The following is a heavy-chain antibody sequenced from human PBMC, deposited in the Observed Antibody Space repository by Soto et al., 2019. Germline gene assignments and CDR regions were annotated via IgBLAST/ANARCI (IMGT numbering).Heavy chain of an antibody. CDR1: GCTFSSYA. Sequence: EVQLLESGGGLVQPGGSLRLSCAASGCTFSSYAMSWVGQAPGKGLDWVSAISGSGGSTYYADSVKGRLPIYRDNSKTTLDLQMKSLRADDTAVDYCANDPRAAYGDQTSLVGYSGMDFWFQGPTVTVSS. J-gene: IGHJ6*02. V-gene: IGHV3-23*01. CDR3: ANDPRAAYGDQTSLVGYSGMDF. D-gene: IGHD4-17*01. CDR2: ISGSGGST.